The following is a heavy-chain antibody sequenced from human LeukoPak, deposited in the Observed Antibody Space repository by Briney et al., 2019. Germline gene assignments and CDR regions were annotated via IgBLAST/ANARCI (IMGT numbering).Heavy chain of an antibody. Sequence: GGSLRLSCAASGFTFSSYGMHWVRQAPGKGLEWVSFIRYDGSNKYYADSVKGRFTISRDNSKNTLYLQMNSLRAEDTAVYYCAKDTSLGQLGDYWGQGTLVTVSS. D-gene: IGHD6-6*01. J-gene: IGHJ4*02. CDR1: GFTFSSYG. CDR2: IRYDGSNK. V-gene: IGHV3-30*02. CDR3: AKDTSLGQLGDY.